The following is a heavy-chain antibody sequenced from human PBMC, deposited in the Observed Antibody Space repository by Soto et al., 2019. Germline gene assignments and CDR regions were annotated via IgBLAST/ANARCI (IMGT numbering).Heavy chain of an antibody. V-gene: IGHV2-5*02. D-gene: IGHD2-21*02. CDR3: AHRRRKSYCCGDCYDYWYFDL. CDR1: GFSFSTSGVS. Sequence: QITLKESGPTRVEPTQTLTLTCTFSGFSFSTSGVSVVWVRQPPGKALEWLALIYLDDDKRYSPSLRSRLTITKDTSKNQVALTITNMDPADTATYYCAHRRRKSYCCGDCYDYWYFDLWGRGTLVTVSS. CDR2: IYLDDDK. J-gene: IGHJ2*01.